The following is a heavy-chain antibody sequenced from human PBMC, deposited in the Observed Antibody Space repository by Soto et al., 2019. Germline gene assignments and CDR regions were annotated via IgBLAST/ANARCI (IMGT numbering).Heavy chain of an antibody. Sequence: ASVKVSCKASGYTFTGYYMHWVRQAPGQGLEWMGWINPNSGGTNYAQKFQGWVTMTRDTSISTAYMELSRLRSDDTAVYYRARTPHCSSTSCYANGMDVWGQGTTVTVSS. CDR1: GYTFTGYY. J-gene: IGHJ6*02. CDR2: INPNSGGT. CDR3: ARTPHCSSTSCYANGMDV. V-gene: IGHV1-2*04. D-gene: IGHD2-2*01.